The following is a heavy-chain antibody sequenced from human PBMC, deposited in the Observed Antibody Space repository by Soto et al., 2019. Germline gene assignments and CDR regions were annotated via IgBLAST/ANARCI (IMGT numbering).Heavy chain of an antibody. D-gene: IGHD3-16*01. Sequence: SVKVSCKASGFTFTSSAVQWVRQARGQRLEWIGWIVVGSGNTNYAQKFQERVTITRDMSTSTAYMELSSLRSEDTAVYYCAAVVSADYLPRYWGQGTLVTVSS. V-gene: IGHV1-58*01. CDR1: GFTFTSSA. CDR2: IVVGSGNT. J-gene: IGHJ4*02. CDR3: AAVVSADYLPRY.